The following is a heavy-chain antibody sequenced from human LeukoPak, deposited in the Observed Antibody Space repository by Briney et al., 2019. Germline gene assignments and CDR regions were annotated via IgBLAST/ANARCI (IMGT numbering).Heavy chain of an antibody. CDR3: ATGDVSGYDKLFDY. Sequence: ASVKVSCKVSGYTLTELSMHWVRQAPGKGLEWMGGFDPEDGETIYAQKFQGRVTMTEDTSTDKAYMELSSLRSEDTAVYYCATGDVSGYDKLFDYWGQGTLVTVSS. CDR1: GYTLTELS. V-gene: IGHV1-24*01. CDR2: FDPEDGET. D-gene: IGHD5-12*01. J-gene: IGHJ4*02.